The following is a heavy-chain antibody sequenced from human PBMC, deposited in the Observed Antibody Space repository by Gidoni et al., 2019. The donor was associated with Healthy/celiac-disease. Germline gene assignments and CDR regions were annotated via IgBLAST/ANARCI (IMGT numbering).Heavy chain of an antibody. V-gene: IGHV1-69*01. CDR3: ATEGTDCSSTSCYHPYYYGMDV. D-gene: IGHD2-2*01. CDR1: GGTFSSYA. J-gene: IGHJ6*02. CDR2: IIPIFGTA. Sequence: QVQLVQSGAEVKKPGSSVKASCKASGGTFSSYAISWVRQAPGQGLEWMGGIIPIFGTANYAQKFQGRVTITADESTSTAYMELSSLRSEDTAVYYCATEGTDCSSTSCYHPYYYGMDVWGQGTTVTVSS.